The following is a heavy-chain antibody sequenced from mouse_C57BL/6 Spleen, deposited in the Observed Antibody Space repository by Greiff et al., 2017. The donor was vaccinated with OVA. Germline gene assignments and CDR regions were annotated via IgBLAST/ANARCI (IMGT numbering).Heavy chain of an antibody. J-gene: IGHJ4*01. CDR1: GYAFTNYL. D-gene: IGHD3-2*02. CDR3: SSHSSGYRSAMDY. Sequence: QVQLQQSGAELVRPGTSVKVSCKASGYAFTNYLIEWVKQRPGQGLEWIGVINPGSGGTNYNAKFKGKATLNADNSSSTAYMQLSSLTSEDSAVYFCSSHSSGYRSAMDYWGQGTSVTVSS. CDR2: INPGSGGT. V-gene: IGHV1-54*01.